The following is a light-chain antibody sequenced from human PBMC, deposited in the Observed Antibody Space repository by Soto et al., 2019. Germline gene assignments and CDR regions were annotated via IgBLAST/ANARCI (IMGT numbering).Light chain of an antibody. J-gene: IGKJ1*01. V-gene: IGKV4-1*01. CDR1: QSVLYSSINKNY. CDR2: WAS. Sequence: DIVMTQSPDSLAGSLGERATINCKSSQSVLYSSINKNYLAWYQQKPGQPPKLLIYWASTRESGVPDRFSGSGSGKDFTRTISSLQAEDVAIYYCQQFHSTPRTFGQGTKVEIK. CDR3: QQFHSTPRT.